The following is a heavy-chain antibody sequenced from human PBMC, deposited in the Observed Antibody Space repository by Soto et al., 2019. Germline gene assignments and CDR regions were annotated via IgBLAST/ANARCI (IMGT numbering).Heavy chain of an antibody. CDR1: GYTFTTYS. V-gene: IGHV1-18*04. CDR3: AREKFYGSSGYYVGNWYFDL. J-gene: IGHJ2*01. Sequence: QVQLVQSGAEVKKPGASVNVSCKASGYTFTTYSVTWMRQAPGQGLEWMGWINAFSGITKYAQNLQDRITMTTDTSTSIAYMELRSLRSEDTAIYYCAREKFYGSSGYYVGNWYFDLWGRGTLVTVSS. CDR2: INAFSGIT. D-gene: IGHD3-22*01.